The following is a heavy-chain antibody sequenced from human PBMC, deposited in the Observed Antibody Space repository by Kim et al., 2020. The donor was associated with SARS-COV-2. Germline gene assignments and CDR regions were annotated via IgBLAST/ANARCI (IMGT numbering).Heavy chain of an antibody. J-gene: IGHJ6*02. CDR1: GYTFTSYG. V-gene: IGHV1-18*01. D-gene: IGHD1-1*01. Sequence: ASVKVSCKASGYTFTSYGISWVRQAPGQGLEWMGWISAYNGNTNYAQKLQGRVTMTTDTSTSTAYMELRSLRSDDTAVYYCARPNRERVSTLGYYYYYYGMDVWGQGTTVTVSS. CDR2: ISAYNGNT. CDR3: ARPNRERVSTLGYYYYYYGMDV.